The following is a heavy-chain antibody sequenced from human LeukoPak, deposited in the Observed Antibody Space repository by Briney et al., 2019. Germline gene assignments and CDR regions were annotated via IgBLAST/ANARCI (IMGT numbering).Heavy chain of an antibody. CDR3: ARFLWRFPYYFHH. D-gene: IGHD2-21*01. CDR1: GFTFSSYE. Sequence: GSLRLSCAVSGFTFSSYEMNWVRQAPGKGLEWVSYISSSGDTIYYADSVKGRFTISRDNAKNSLYLQMNSLRAEDTAVYFCARFLWRFPYYFHHWGQGTLVTVSS. V-gene: IGHV3-48*03. J-gene: IGHJ4*02. CDR2: ISSSGDTI.